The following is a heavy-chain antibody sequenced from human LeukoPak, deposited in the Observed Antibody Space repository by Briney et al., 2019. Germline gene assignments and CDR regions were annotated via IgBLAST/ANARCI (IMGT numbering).Heavy chain of an antibody. Sequence: GGSLRLSCAASGFTFSSYAMSWVRQAPGKGLEWVSAISGSGGSTYYADSVKGRFTISRDNSKNTLYLQMNSLRAEDTAVYYCAKDIPIFPTSDWYFDYWGQGTLVTVSS. D-gene: IGHD3-3*02. CDR2: ISGSGGST. CDR3: AKDIPIFPTSDWYFDY. J-gene: IGHJ4*02. V-gene: IGHV3-23*01. CDR1: GFTFSSYA.